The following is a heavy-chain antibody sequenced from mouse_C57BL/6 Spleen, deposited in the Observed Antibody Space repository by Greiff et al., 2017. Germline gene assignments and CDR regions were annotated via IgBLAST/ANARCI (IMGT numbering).Heavy chain of an antibody. CDR2: IYPGDGDT. V-gene: IGHV1-82*01. D-gene: IGHD2-4*01. CDR3: ARNSYDFYDFDY. CDR1: GYAFSSSW. J-gene: IGHJ2*01. Sequence: QVQLQQSGPELVKPGASVKISCKASGYAFSSSWMNWVKQRPGKGLEWIGRIYPGDGDTNYNGKFKGEATMTTDKSSSTAYLQLSSLTSEDYAVDFCARNSYDFYDFDYWGQGTTLTVAS.